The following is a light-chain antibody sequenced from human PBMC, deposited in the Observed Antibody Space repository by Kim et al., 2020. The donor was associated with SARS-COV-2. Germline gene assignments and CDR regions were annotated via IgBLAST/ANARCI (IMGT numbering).Light chain of an antibody. J-gene: IGLJ2*01. CDR1: SSDVGGYNS. V-gene: IGLV2-8*01. Sequence: GPSVSISCPGTSSDVGGYNSVSYYQQHAGEAPKLIIYEVRKRPSGVPGRFSGSKAGNTAFLTVSGLQAEDEADYCCSSYAGSNNWVFGGGTQLTVL. CDR2: EVR. CDR3: SSYAGSNNWV.